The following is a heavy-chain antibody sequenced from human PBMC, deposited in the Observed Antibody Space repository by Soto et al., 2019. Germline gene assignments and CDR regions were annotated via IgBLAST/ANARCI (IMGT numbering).Heavy chain of an antibody. CDR3: ARGVADTMSLDY. CDR2: TYYRSKWYN. Sequence: SQTLSLTCAISGDSVSSNSAAWNWIRQSPSRGLEWLGRTYYRSKWYNDYAVSVQSRITVNPDTSKNQFSLQLNSVTPEATAVYYCARGVADTMSLDYCGHGTLVTFSS. D-gene: IGHD6-19*01. V-gene: IGHV6-1*01. J-gene: IGHJ4*01. CDR1: GDSVSSNSAA.